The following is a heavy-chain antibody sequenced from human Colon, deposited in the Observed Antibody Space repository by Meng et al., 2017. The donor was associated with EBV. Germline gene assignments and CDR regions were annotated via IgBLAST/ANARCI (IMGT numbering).Heavy chain of an antibody. CDR2: PHHTGYS. CDR1: GGSITTSNPY. CDR3: ARRDYGNYPLKSP. D-gene: IGHD4-17*01. V-gene: IGHV4-61*05. Sequence: GPGRLKPSRPRCLNSTASGGSITTSNPYWGWTRQPPGKGLEWIGQPHHTGYSTFNPSLQSRVTMSVDKSKNQFFLTVRSVTASDTAVYYCARRDYGNYPLKSPWGQGVLFTVSS. J-gene: IGHJ5*02.